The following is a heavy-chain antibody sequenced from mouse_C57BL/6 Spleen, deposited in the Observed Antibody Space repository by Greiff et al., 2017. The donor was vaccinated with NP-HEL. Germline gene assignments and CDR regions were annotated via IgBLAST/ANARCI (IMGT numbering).Heavy chain of an antibody. J-gene: IGHJ4*01. CDR2: ISSGGDYI. V-gene: IGHV5-9-1*02. CDR1: GFTFSSYA. Sequence: EVMLVESGEGLVKPGGSLKLSCAASGFTFSSYAMSWVRQTPEKRLEWVAYISSGGDYIYYADTVKGRFTISRDNARNTLYLQMSSLKSEDTAMYYCTREGTTVVKTYYAMDYWGQGTSVTVSS. CDR3: TREGTTVVKTYYAMDY. D-gene: IGHD1-1*01.